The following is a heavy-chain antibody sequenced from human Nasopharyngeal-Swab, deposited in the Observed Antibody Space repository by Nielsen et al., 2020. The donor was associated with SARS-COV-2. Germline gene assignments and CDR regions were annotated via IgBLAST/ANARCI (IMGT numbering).Heavy chain of an antibody. J-gene: IGHJ4*02. V-gene: IGHV4-34*01. CDR1: GGSFSGYY. CDR2: INHSGST. Sequence: LETLSLTCAVYGGSFSGYYWSWIRQPPGKGLEWIGEINHSGSTNYNPSLKSRVTISVDTSKNQFSLKLSSVTAADTAVYYCARAPIVVVITAFDYWGQGTLVTVSS. CDR3: ARAPIVVVITAFDY. D-gene: IGHD3-22*01.